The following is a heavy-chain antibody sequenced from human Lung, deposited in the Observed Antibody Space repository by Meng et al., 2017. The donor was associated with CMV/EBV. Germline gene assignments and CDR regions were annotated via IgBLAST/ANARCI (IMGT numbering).Heavy chain of an antibody. CDR3: ARGTSVYDSVFFES. V-gene: IGHV1-3*03. CDR2: INGGNGKT. J-gene: IGHJ4*02. CDR1: GYTFTSYS. Sequence: ASVKVSXKAFGYTFTSYSIQWVRQAPGQRFQWMGWINGGNGKTRYSEEFQGRVILTRDTSASTVYMEVRSLTSEDMAVYYCARGTSVYDSVFFESWGKGTQVTVSS. D-gene: IGHD5/OR15-5a*01.